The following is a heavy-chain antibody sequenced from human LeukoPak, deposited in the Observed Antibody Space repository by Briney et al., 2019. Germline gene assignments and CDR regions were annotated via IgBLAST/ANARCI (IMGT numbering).Heavy chain of an antibody. Sequence: ASVKVSCKVSGYTLTELSMHWVRQAPGKGLEWMGGFDPEDGETIYAQKFQGRVTMTEDTSTDTAYMELSSLRSEDTAVYYCATTFGGVIVEFFFDYWGQGTLVTVSS. V-gene: IGHV1-24*01. CDR3: ATTFGGVIVEFFFDY. D-gene: IGHD3-16*02. CDR1: GYTLTELS. CDR2: FDPEDGET. J-gene: IGHJ4*02.